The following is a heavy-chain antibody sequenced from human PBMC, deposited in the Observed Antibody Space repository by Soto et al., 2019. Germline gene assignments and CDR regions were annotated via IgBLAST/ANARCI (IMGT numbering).Heavy chain of an antibody. J-gene: IGHJ6*02. CDR3: AKDYYWCSGGSCSDVYHYGMAV. CDR2: ISYDGSNK. V-gene: IGHV3-30*18. CDR1: GFTFSSYG. Sequence: GGSLRLSCAASGFTFSSYGMHWVRQAPGKGLEWVAVISYDGSNKYYADSVKGRFTISRGNSKNTLYLQMNSLRAEDTAVYYCAKDYYWCSGGSCSDVYHYGMAVWGQGTTVTVSS. D-gene: IGHD2-15*01.